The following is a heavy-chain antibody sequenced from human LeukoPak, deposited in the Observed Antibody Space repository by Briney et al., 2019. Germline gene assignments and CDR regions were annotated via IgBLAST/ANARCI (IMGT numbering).Heavy chain of an antibody. CDR2: ISAYNGNT. J-gene: IGHJ4*02. D-gene: IGHD4-17*01. CDR3: ARDFLDYGDYESLDY. CDR1: GYTFTSYG. Sequence: ASVKVSCKASGYTFTSYGISWVRQAPGQGLEWMGWISAYNGNTNYAQKLQGRVTMTTDTSTSTAYMELRGLRSDDTAVYYCARDFLDYGDYESLDYWGQGTLVTVSS. V-gene: IGHV1-18*01.